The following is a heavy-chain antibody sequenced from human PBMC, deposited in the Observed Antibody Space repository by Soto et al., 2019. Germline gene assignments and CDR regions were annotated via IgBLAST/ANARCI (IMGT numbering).Heavy chain of an antibody. J-gene: IGHJ4*02. CDR1: GFTFSTYA. V-gene: IGHV3-23*01. CDR3: AKELLRLGESLERYFDY. Sequence: RRLSCAASGFTFSTYAMSWVRQAPGKGLEWVSAISGSGTSRYYADSVKGRFTISRDNSKNTLFLQLNSLRVEDTAIYYCAKELLRLGESLERYFDYWGQGTLVTVSS. D-gene: IGHD3-10*01. CDR2: ISGSGTSR.